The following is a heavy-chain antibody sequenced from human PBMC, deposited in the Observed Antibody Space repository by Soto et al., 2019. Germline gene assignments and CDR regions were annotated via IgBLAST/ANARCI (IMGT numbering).Heavy chain of an antibody. CDR2: IIPIFDAT. Sequence: QVQMVQSGAEVKKPGSSARVSCKVSGGTFSRHSISWVRQAPGQGLEWMGGIIPIFDATQYAQKFQGRLTITADESTTTFHMDLSGLRPEDTAICYCARDLTSGRGSWGQGTLVTVS. CDR3: ARDLTSGRGS. D-gene: IGHD3-10*01. V-gene: IGHV1-69*01. J-gene: IGHJ4*02. CDR1: GGTFSRHS.